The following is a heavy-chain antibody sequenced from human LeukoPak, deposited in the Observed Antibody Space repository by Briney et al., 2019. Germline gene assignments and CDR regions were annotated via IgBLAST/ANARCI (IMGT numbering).Heavy chain of an antibody. J-gene: IGHJ4*02. CDR2: ISSSSSSI. D-gene: IGHD3-10*01. Sequence: GGSLRLSCAASGFTFSIYSMNWVRQAPGKGLEWVSYISSSSSSIYYADSVKGRFTISRDNAKNSLYLQMNSLRVEDTAMYYCAKLAKYFYGSETYYFFEHWGQGTPVTASS. V-gene: IGHV3-48*04. CDR1: GFTFSIYS. CDR3: AKLAKYFYGSETYYFFEH.